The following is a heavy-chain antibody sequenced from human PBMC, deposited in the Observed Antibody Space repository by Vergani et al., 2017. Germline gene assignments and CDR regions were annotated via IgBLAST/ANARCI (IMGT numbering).Heavy chain of an antibody. J-gene: IGHJ4*02. CDR3: AREDNCGGDCYNFDY. CDR2: ISSSSSYI. V-gene: IGHV3-21*01. Sequence: EVQLVESGGGLVKPGGSLRLSCAASGFTFSSYSMNWVRQAPGKGLEWVSSISSSSSYIYYADSVKGRFTISRDNAKNSLYLQMNSLRAEDTAVYYCAREDNCGGDCYNFDYWGQGTLVTVSS. CDR1: GFTFSSYS. D-gene: IGHD2-21*02.